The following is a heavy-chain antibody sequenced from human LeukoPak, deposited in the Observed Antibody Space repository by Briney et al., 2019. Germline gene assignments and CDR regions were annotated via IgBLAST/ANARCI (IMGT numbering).Heavy chain of an antibody. Sequence: SETLSLTCAVYGGSFSGYYWSWIRQPPGKGLEWIGEINHSGSTNYNPSLKSRVTISVDTSKNQFSLKLSSVTAADTAVYYCARVNVYYYDSSGYHYFDYWGQGTLVTVSS. J-gene: IGHJ4*02. CDR2: INHSGST. CDR3: ARVNVYYYDSSGYHYFDY. CDR1: GGSFSGYY. D-gene: IGHD3-22*01. V-gene: IGHV4-34*01.